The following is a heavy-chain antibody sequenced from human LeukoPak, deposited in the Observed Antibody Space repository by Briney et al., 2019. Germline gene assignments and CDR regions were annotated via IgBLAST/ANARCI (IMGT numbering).Heavy chain of an antibody. D-gene: IGHD3-9*01. J-gene: IGHJ6*02. CDR1: GFTLSSYG. CDR2: ISYDGSNK. CDR3: ARDKGGYFDWPTSYYGMDV. Sequence: GGSLRLSCAASGFTLSSYGMHWVRQAPGKGPEWVAVISYDGSNKYYADSVKGRFTISRDNAKNSLYLQMNSLRAEDTAVYYCARDKGGYFDWPTSYYGMDVWGQGTTVTVSS. V-gene: IGHV3-30*03.